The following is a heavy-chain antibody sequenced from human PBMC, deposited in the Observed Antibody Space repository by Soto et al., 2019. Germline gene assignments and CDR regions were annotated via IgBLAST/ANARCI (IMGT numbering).Heavy chain of an antibody. Sequence: EVQLLESGGGLVQPGGSLRLSCAASGFTFSSYAMSWVRQAPGKGLEWVSAISGSGGSTYYADSVKGRFTISRDNSKNTLYLQMNSLRAEDTDVYYCAKDGQYDILTGYDYWGQGTLVTVSS. CDR1: GFTFSSYA. CDR3: AKDGQYDILTGYDY. V-gene: IGHV3-23*01. D-gene: IGHD3-9*01. CDR2: ISGSGGST. J-gene: IGHJ4*02.